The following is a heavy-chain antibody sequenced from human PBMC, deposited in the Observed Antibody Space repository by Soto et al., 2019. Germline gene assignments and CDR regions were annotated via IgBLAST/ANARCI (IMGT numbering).Heavy chain of an antibody. D-gene: IGHD1-1*01. Sequence: QVQLQESGPGLVKTSETLSLTCTVSGQSIGSYYWSWIRQSPGKGPEWIGYIFYTGSTNYNPSLQSRATISIDTSKNHCSLLLPSLTAADTAVYHCARHGGYNYNFAFWGQGTLVTVSS. CDR1: GQSIGSYY. V-gene: IGHV4-59*08. CDR2: IFYTGST. J-gene: IGHJ4*02. CDR3: ARHGGYNYNFAF.